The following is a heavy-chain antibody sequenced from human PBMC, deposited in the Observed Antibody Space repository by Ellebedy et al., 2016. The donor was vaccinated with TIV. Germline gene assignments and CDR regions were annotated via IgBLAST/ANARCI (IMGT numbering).Heavy chain of an antibody. J-gene: IGHJ3*02. D-gene: IGHD2-21*01. Sequence: GESLKISCAASGFTFSSYWMHWVRQAPGKGLVWVSRINSDGSSTSYADSVKGRFTISRDNAKNSLYLQMNSLRAEDTAVYYCARVSIRKSHAFDIWGQGTMVTVSS. V-gene: IGHV3-74*01. CDR3: ARVSIRKSHAFDI. CDR1: GFTFSSYW. CDR2: INSDGSST.